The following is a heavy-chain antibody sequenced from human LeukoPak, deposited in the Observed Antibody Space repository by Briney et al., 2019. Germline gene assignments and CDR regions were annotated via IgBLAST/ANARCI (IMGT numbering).Heavy chain of an antibody. CDR1: GGSISSSSYY. Sequence: SETLSLTCTVSGGSISSSSYYWGWIRQPPGKGLEWIGSIYYSGSTYYNPSLKSRVTISVDTSKNQFSLKLSSVTAADTAVYYCARHVSHSRKWELPLVGGSYYYYGMDVWGQGTTVTVSS. CDR2: IYYSGST. CDR3: ARHVSHSRKWELPLVGGSYYYYGMDV. J-gene: IGHJ6*02. D-gene: IGHD1-26*01. V-gene: IGHV4-39*01.